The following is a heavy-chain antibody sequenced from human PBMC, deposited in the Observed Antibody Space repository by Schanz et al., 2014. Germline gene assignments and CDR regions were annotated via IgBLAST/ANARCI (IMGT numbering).Heavy chain of an antibody. J-gene: IGHJ4*02. CDR3: ARDPLTVAAFDF. CDR2: ISDDGSHK. V-gene: IGHV3-30*19. CDR1: GLTFSSYG. D-gene: IGHD6-19*01. Sequence: QVQLVESGGVVVQPGGSLRLSCAASGLTFSSYGMHWVRQAPGRGLEWVTVISDDGSHKFYADSAKGRFTISRDDSKNMLYLQMNSLRVEDTAVYYCARDPLTVAAFDFWGQGTLVTVSS.